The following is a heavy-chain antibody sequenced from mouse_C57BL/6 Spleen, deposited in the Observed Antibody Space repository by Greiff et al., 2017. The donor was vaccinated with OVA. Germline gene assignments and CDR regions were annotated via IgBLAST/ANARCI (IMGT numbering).Heavy chain of an antibody. Sequence: EVKLVESGGGLVQPGGSMKLSCAASGFTFSDAWMDWVRQSPEKGLEWVAEIRNKANNHATYYAESVKGRFTISRDDSKSSVYLQMNSLRAEDTGIYYCTRGGGDYDYDFDYWGQGTTLTVSS. J-gene: IGHJ2*01. CDR2: IRNKANNHAT. D-gene: IGHD2-4*01. V-gene: IGHV6-6*01. CDR3: TRGGGDYDYDFDY. CDR1: GFTFSDAW.